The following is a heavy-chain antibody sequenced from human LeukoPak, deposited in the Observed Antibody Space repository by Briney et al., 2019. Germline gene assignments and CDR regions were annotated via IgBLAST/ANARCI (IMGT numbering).Heavy chain of an antibody. J-gene: IGHJ5*02. CDR2: IIPILGIA. D-gene: IGHD6-19*01. CDR3: ASDLYSSGDTNWFDP. V-gene: IGHV1-69*04. CDR1: GGTFSSYA. Sequence: SVKVSCKASGGTFSSYAISWVRQAPGQGLEWMGRIIPILGIANYAQKFQGRVTITADKSTSTAYMELSSLRSEDTAVYYCASDLYSSGDTNWFDPWGQGTLVTVSS.